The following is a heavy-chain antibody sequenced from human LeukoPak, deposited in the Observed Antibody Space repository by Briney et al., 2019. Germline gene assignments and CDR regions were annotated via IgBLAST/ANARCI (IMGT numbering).Heavy chain of an antibody. J-gene: IGHJ4*02. CDR1: GGSFSGYY. CDR3: AREAPYYFDY. Sequence: SETLSLTCAVYGGSFSGYYWSWIRQPPGKGLEWIGEINHSGSTNYNPSLKSRVTISVDTSKNQFSLKLSSVTAADTAVYYCAREAPYYFDYWGQGTLVTVSS. V-gene: IGHV4-34*01. CDR2: INHSGST.